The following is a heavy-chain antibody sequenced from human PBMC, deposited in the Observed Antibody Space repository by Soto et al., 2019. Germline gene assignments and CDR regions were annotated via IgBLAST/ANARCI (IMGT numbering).Heavy chain of an antibody. CDR1: RYSFTRFG. CDR3: ARDGSYRYSD. D-gene: IGHD3-16*02. V-gene: IGHV1-18*01. CDR2: ISAHNGMT. Sequence: QVQLVQSGAEVKKPGASVKVSCKASRYSFTRFGIAWVRQAPGQGLEWMGWISAHNGMTHYAQQFQGRVTMTTDTSTGTAYMELRSLKSDDTAVYFCARDGSYRYSDWGQGTLVIVSS. J-gene: IGHJ4*02.